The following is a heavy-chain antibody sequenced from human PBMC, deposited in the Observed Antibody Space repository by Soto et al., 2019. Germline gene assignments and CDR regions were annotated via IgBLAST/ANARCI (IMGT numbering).Heavy chain of an antibody. CDR2: TYYRSKWYN. V-gene: IGHV6-1*01. J-gene: IGHJ5*02. D-gene: IGHD6-13*01. Sequence: PSQTLSLTCAISGDSVSSNSAAWNWIRQPPSRGLEWLGRTYYRSKWYNDYAVSVKSRITINPDTSKNQFSLQLNSVTPEDTAVYYCARTSGTARSEWFDPWGQGTLVTAPQ. CDR3: ARTSGTARSEWFDP. CDR1: GDSVSSNSAA.